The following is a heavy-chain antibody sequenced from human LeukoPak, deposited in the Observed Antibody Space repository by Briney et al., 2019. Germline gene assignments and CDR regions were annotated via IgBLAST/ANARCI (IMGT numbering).Heavy chain of an antibody. CDR1: GGSFSGYY. CDR2: INHSGST. Sequence: PSETLSLTCAVYGGSFSGYYWSWIRQPPGKGLEWIGEINHSGSTNYNPSLKSRVTISVHTSKNQFSLKLSSVTAADTAVYYCARDPVVPATSMQFDWYFDLWGRGTLITVSS. J-gene: IGHJ2*01. D-gene: IGHD2-15*01. V-gene: IGHV4-34*01. CDR3: ARDPVVPATSMQFDWYFDL.